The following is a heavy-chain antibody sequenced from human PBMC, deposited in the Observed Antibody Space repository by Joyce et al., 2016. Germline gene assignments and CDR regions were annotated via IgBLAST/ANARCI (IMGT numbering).Heavy chain of an antibody. CDR1: GGSVSGGAYY. CDR2: IYSSGGT. D-gene: IGHD3-22*01. J-gene: IGHJ4*02. V-gene: IGHV4-31*03. Sequence: QVQLQESGPGLVKPSQTLSLTCTVSGGSVSGGAYYWTWIRQHPGKGLEWIGYIYSSGGTYYNPSLKSRVTILVHTSKNQFSLKLSSVTAADTAVYYCARGAYYGSSGFPDFDYWGQGTLVTVSS. CDR3: ARGAYYGSSGFPDFDY.